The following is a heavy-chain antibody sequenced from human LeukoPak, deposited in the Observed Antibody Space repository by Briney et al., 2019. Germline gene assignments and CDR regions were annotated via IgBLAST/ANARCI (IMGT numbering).Heavy chain of an antibody. CDR3: AREDSGSYVAFDI. D-gene: IGHD1-26*01. Sequence: GASVKVSCKASGYTFTGYYMHWVRQAPGQGFEWMGWINPNSGGTNYAQKFQGWVTMTRDTSISTAYMEPSRLRSDDTAVYYCAREDSGSYVAFDIWGQGTMVTVSS. CDR1: GYTFTGYY. J-gene: IGHJ3*02. V-gene: IGHV1-2*04. CDR2: INPNSGGT.